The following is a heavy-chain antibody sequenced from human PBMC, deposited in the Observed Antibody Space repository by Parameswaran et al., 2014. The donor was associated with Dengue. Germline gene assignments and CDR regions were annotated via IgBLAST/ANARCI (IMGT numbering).Heavy chain of an antibody. CDR3: ARREMTTVVTPRLYYFDY. CDR2: INHSGST. D-gene: IGHD4-23*01. V-gene: IGHV4-34*01. J-gene: IGHJ4*02. Sequence: PGKGLEWIGEINHSGSTNYNPSLKSRVTISVDTSKNQFSLKLSSVTAADTAVYYCARREMTTVVTPRLYYFDYWGQGTLVTVSS.